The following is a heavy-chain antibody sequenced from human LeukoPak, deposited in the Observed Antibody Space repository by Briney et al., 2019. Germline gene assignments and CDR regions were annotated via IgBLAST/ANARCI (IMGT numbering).Heavy chain of an antibody. CDR3: AREHIVVVTATNFDY. J-gene: IGHJ4*02. CDR2: INPNSGGT. Sequence: ASVKVSCKASGYTFTGYYMHWVRQAPGQGLEWMGWINPNSGGTNYAQKFQGRVTMTRDTSISTAYMELSRLRSDDTAVYYCAREHIVVVTATNFDYWGQGTLVTVSS. V-gene: IGHV1-2*02. CDR1: GYTFTGYY. D-gene: IGHD2-21*02.